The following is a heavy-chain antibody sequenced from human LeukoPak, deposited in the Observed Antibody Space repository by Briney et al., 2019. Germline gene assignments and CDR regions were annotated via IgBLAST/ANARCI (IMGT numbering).Heavy chain of an antibody. J-gene: IGHJ6*03. D-gene: IGHD6-6*01. V-gene: IGHV3-21*01. CDR2: ISSSSDYI. CDR3: ARDNRGWQGIAARPKRSDYYYMDV. Sequence: GGSLRLSCVASGFTFITYSMNWVRQAPGKGLEWVSSISSSSDYIYYADSVKGRFTISRDNAKNSLYLQMNSLRAEDTAVYYCARDNRGWQGIAARPKRSDYYYMDVWGKGTTVTVSS. CDR1: GFTFITYS.